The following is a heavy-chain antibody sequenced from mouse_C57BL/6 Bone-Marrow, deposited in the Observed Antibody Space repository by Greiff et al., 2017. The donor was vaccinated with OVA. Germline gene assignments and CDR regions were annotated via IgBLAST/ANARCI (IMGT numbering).Heavy chain of an antibody. Sequence: EVQLQQSGPELVKPGASVTIPCKASGYTFTDYNMDWVKQSHGKSLEWIGDINPNNGGTIYNQKFKGKATLTVDKSSSTAYMELRSLTSEDTAVYYCARSGYSNPWYFDVWGTGTTVTVSS. J-gene: IGHJ1*03. D-gene: IGHD2-5*01. CDR1: GYTFTDYN. V-gene: IGHV1-18*01. CDR3: ARSGYSNPWYFDV. CDR2: INPNNGGT.